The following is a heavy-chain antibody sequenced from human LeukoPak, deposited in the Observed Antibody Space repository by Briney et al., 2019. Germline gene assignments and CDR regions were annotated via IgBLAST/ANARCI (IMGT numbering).Heavy chain of an antibody. CDR1: GYTFTGYY. J-gene: IGHJ4*02. V-gene: IGHV1-2*02. Sequence: ASVKVSCKASGYTFTGYYMHWVRQAPGQGLEWMGWINPNSGGTNYAQKFQGRVTMTRDTSISTAYMELSRLRSDDTAVYYCARLRGRGYSYGYVGYFDYWGQGTLVTVSS. CDR2: INPNSGGT. CDR3: ARLRGRGYSYGYVGYFDY. D-gene: IGHD5-18*01.